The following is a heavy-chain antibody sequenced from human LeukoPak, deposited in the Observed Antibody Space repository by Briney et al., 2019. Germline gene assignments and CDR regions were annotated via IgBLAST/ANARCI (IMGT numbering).Heavy chain of an antibody. Sequence: GESLKISCKGSGYSFTSYWIGWVRQMPGKGLEWMGIIYPGDSDTRYSPSFQGQVTISADKSISTAYLQWSSLKASDTAMYYCARLDDILTGYPNGAFDTWGQGTMVTVSS. CDR3: ARLDDILTGYPNGAFDT. V-gene: IGHV5-51*01. CDR1: GYSFTSYW. D-gene: IGHD3-9*01. CDR2: IYPGDSDT. J-gene: IGHJ3*02.